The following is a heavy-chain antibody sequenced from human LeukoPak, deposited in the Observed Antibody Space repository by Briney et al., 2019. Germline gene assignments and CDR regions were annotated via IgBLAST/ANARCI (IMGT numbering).Heavy chain of an antibody. Sequence: PGGSLRLSCAASGLIFSSYWMSWVRQAPGKGPEWVANIKPDGSGKYYVDSVKGRFTISRDNAENSLFLHMNSLRAEDTAVYYCARCAVAAAGDYWGRGTLVTVSS. CDR1: GLIFSSYW. J-gene: IGHJ4*02. V-gene: IGHV3-7*01. D-gene: IGHD6-13*01. CDR3: ARCAVAAAGDY. CDR2: IKPDGSGK.